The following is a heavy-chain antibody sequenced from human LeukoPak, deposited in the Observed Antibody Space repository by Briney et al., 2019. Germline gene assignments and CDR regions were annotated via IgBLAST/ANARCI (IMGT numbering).Heavy chain of an antibody. V-gene: IGHV3-43*01. J-gene: IGHJ4*02. CDR1: GFTFSSYS. D-gene: IGHD6-19*01. CDR3: AKDIAPYSSGTYYFDY. CDR2: ISWDGGST. Sequence: SGGSLRLSCAASGFTFSSYSMNWVRQAPGKGLEWVSLISWDGGSTYYADSVKGRFTISRDNSKNSLYLQMNSLRTEDSALYYCAKDIAPYSSGTYYFDYWGQGTLVTVSS.